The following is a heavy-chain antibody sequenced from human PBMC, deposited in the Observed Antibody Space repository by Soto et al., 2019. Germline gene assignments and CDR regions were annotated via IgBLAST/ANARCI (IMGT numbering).Heavy chain of an antibody. D-gene: IGHD3-3*01. J-gene: IGHJ6*02. CDR3: ARTVPVRERGVWPYYDFWSGSGSYGMDV. V-gene: IGHV4-59*01. CDR2: IYYSGST. CDR1: GGSISSYY. Sequence: PSETLSLTCTVSGGSISSYYWSWIRQPPGKGLEWIGYIYYSGSTNYNPSLKSRVTISVDTSKNQFSLKLSSVTAADTAVYYCARTVPVRERGVWPYYDFWSGSGSYGMDVWGQGTTVTVSS.